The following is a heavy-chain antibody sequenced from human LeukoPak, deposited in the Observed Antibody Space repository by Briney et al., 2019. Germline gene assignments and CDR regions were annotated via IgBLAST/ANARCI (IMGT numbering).Heavy chain of an antibody. V-gene: IGHV4-59*08. CDR2: IYYSGST. CDR1: GGSISNYY. CDR3: ATLAGSGWLRYDYDY. Sequence: PSETLSLTCTVSGGSISNYYWSWIRQPLGKGLEWIGYIYYSGSTNYNPSLKSRVTISVDTSKNQFSLKLSSVTAADTAVYYCATLAGSGWLRYDYDYWGQGTLVTVSS. J-gene: IGHJ4*02. D-gene: IGHD5-12*01.